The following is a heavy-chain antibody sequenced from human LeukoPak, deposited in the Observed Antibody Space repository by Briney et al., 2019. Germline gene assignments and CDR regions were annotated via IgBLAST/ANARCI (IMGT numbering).Heavy chain of an antibody. CDR3: ARGDCSGGSCYSSE. CDR1: GGTFSSYA. Sequence: SVKVSCKASGGTFSSYAISWVRQAPGQGLEWMGGIIPIFGTANYAQKFQGRVTITADESTSTAYMELSSLRSEDTAVYYCARGDCSGGSCYSSEWGQGTLVTVSS. J-gene: IGHJ4*02. D-gene: IGHD2-15*01. CDR2: IIPIFGTA. V-gene: IGHV1-69*01.